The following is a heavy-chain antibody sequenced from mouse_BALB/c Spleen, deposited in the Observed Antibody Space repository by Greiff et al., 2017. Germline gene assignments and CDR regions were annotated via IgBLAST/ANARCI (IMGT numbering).Heavy chain of an antibody. CDR1: GFTFSSYG. D-gene: IGHD1-1*02. J-gene: IGHJ1*01. CDR3: ARGGKPWYFDV. CDR2: INSNGGST. Sequence: EVKLVESGGGLVQPGGSLKLSCAASGFTFSSYGMSWVRQTPDKRLELVATINSNGGSTYYPDSVKGRFTISRDNAKNTLYLQMSSLKSEDTAMYYCARGGKPWYFDVWGAGTTVTVSS. V-gene: IGHV5-6-3*01.